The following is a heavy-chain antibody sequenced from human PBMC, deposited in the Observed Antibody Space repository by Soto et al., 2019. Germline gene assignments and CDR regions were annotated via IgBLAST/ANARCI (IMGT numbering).Heavy chain of an antibody. V-gene: IGHV3-23*01. Sequence: GGSLRLSCAGSGFTFSNYAMSWVRQAPGKGLEWVSGISGSGRNTYYADSVRGRFTISRDNSKNVLYLQMNSLRAEDTAVYYCATGGVEKHPVPTDFDYWGQGTLVTVSS. D-gene: IGHD1-1*01. J-gene: IGHJ4*02. CDR2: ISGSGRNT. CDR1: GFTFSNYA. CDR3: ATGGVEKHPVPTDFDY.